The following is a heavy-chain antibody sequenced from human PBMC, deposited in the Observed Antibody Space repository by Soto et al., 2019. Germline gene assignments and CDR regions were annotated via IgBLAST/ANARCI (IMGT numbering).Heavy chain of an antibody. CDR2: IYYSGST. D-gene: IGHD6-13*01. CDR3: ARLGSSSWSGDYGMDV. V-gene: IGHV4-59*01. J-gene: IGHJ6*02. Sequence: SETLSLTCTVSGGSISSYYWSWIRQPPGKGLEWIGYIYYSGSTNYNPSLKSRVTMSVDTSRNQFSLKLTSVTAADTAVYYCARLGSSSWSGDYGMDVWGQGTTVTVSS. CDR1: GGSISSYY.